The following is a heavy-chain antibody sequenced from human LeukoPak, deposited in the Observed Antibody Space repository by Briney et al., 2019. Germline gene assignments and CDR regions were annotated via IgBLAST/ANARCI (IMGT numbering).Heavy chain of an antibody. J-gene: IGHJ4*02. D-gene: IGHD1-26*01. CDR1: GYSFANYW. CDR3: ARLVSGSYSLNY. CDR2: IYPGDSNT. V-gene: IGHV5-51*07. Sequence: GESLKISCEGSGYSFANYWIAWVHQMPGKGLEWMGIIYPGDSNTKYSPSFQGQVTISADRSISTAYLQWSSLKASDTAMYFCARLVSGSYSLNYWGQGTLVTVSS.